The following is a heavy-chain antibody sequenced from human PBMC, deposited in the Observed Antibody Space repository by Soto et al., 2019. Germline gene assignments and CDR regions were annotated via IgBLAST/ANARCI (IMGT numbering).Heavy chain of an antibody. CDR1: GGSISSGGYY. CDR2: IYYSGST. V-gene: IGHV4-31*03. D-gene: IGHD3-22*01. CDR3: ARGINDSSGYPGCNFDY. J-gene: IGHJ4*02. Sequence: PSETLSLTCTVSGGSISSGGYYWSWIRQHPGKGLEWIGYIYYSGSTYYNPSLKSRVTISVDTSKNQFSLKLSSVTAADTAVYYCARGINDSSGYPGCNFDYWGQGTLVTVSS.